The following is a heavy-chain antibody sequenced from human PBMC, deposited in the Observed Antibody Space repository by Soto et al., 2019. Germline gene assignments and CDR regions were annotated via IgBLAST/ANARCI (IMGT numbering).Heavy chain of an antibody. CDR2: IYYSGST. CDR3: AREHMGYYYDSSGYTRALRYFDY. J-gene: IGHJ4*02. V-gene: IGHV4-31*03. CDR1: GGSISSGGYY. D-gene: IGHD3-22*01. Sequence: PSETLSLTCTVSGGSISSGGYYWSWIRQHPGKGLEWIGYIYYSGSTYYNPSLKSRVTISVDTSKNQFSLKLSSVTAADTAVYYCAREHMGYYYDSSGYTRALRYFDYCGEGTLVTVSP.